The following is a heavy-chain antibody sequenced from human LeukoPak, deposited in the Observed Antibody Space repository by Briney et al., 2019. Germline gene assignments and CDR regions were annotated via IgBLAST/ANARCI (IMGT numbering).Heavy chain of an antibody. Sequence: PGGSLRLSCAASGFTFSSYEMNWVRQAPGKGLEWVSYISSSGSTIYYADSVKGRFTISRDNAKNSLYLQMNSLRAEDTAVYYCARDWFGELTPDYYGMDVWGKGTPVTVSS. V-gene: IGHV3-48*03. CDR1: GFTFSSYE. J-gene: IGHJ6*04. D-gene: IGHD3-10*01. CDR3: ARDWFGELTPDYYGMDV. CDR2: ISSSGSTI.